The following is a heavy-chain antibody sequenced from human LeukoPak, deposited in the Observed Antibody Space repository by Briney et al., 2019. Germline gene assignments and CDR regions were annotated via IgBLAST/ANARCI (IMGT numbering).Heavy chain of an antibody. J-gene: IGHJ6*03. Sequence: PGGSLRLSCAASGFTVSSNYMSWVRQAPGKGLEWVSVIYSGGSTYYADSVMGRFTISRDNSKNTLFLQMNGLRAEDTAVYYCAKGVVVVAASYYYMDVWGKGTTVTVSS. CDR3: AKGVVVVAASYYYMDV. V-gene: IGHV3-53*01. CDR2: IYSGGST. D-gene: IGHD2-15*01. CDR1: GFTVSSNY.